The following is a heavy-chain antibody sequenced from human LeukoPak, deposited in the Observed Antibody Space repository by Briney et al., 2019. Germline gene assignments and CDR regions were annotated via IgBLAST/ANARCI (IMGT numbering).Heavy chain of an antibody. CDR3: ARQRGYCSSGVCRGWFDP. CDR1: GFTFRNYN. V-gene: IGHV3-21*01. J-gene: IGHJ5*02. D-gene: IGHD2-8*01. CDR2: ISESSSFI. Sequence: RGSLRLSCAASGFTFRNYNMNWVRQAPGKGLEWVSSISESSSFIQYADSLKGRFAISRDNAKNSLYLQMNSLRAEDTAVYYCARQRGYCSSGVCRGWFDPWGQGTLVTVSS.